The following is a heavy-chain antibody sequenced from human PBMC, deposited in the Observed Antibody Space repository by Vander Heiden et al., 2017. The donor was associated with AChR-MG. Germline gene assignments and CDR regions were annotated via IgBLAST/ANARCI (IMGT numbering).Heavy chain of an antibody. V-gene: IGHV3-30*02. CDR3: AKDLRFLEWTQFNIAVAGGFDY. Sequence: QVQLVESGGGVVQPGGSLRLSCAASGFTFSSYGMPWVRQAPGKGLEWVAFIRYDGSNKYYADSVKGRFTISRDNSKNTLYLQMNSLRAEDTAVYYCAKDLRFLEWTQFNIAVAGGFDYWGQGTLVTVSS. J-gene: IGHJ4*02. D-gene: IGHD3-3*01. CDR1: GFTFSSYG. CDR2: IRYDGSNK.